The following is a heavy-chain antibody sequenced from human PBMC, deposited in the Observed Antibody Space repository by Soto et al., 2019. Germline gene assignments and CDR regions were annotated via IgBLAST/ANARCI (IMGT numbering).Heavy chain of an antibody. CDR2: ISAYNGNT. D-gene: IGHD6-6*01. J-gene: IGHJ3*01. V-gene: IGHV1-18*01. CDR3: ALNPYSSSTL. CDR1: GYTFTSYG. Sequence: ASVKVSCRASGYTFTSYGISWVRQAPGQGLEWMGWISAYNGNTNYAQKLQGRVSMTTDTSTSTAYMELRSLRSDDTAVYYCALNPYSSSTLWGQGTMVTVSS.